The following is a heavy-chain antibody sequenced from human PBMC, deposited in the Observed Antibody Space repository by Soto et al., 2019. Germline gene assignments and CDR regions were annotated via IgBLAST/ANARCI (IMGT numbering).Heavy chain of an antibody. J-gene: IGHJ4*02. CDR1: AFTFSTYT. Sequence: GGSLRLSCTASAFTFSTYTMHWVRQAPGKGLEWVSSISSSSSYIYYADSLKGRFTISRDNAKNSLYQQMNSLRAEDTSVYYCAKEGGLSGSYYISSSYYFDYWGQGTLVTVSS. V-gene: IGHV3-21*01. D-gene: IGHD1-26*01. CDR3: AKEGGLSGSYYISSSYYFDY. CDR2: ISSSSSYI.